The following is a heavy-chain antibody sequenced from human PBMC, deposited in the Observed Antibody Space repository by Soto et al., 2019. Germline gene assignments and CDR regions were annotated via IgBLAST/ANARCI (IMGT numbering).Heavy chain of an antibody. Sequence: QVQLVQSGAEVKKPWASVKVSCKASGYTFTSYAMHWVRQAPGQRLEWMGWINAGNGNTKYSQKFQGRVTITRDTSASTAYMELSSLRSEDTAVYYCARGGRNCSGGSCYYYYYMAVWGNGTAVTVSS. D-gene: IGHD2-15*01. CDR2: INAGNGNT. J-gene: IGHJ6*03. CDR1: GYTFTSYA. V-gene: IGHV1-3*01. CDR3: ARGGRNCSGGSCYYYYYMAV.